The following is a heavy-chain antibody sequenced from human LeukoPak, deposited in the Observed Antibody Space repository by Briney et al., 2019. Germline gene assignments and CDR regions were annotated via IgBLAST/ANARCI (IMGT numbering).Heavy chain of an antibody. CDR2: IKRDGSEK. CDR3: ARDAYQLGSYYYGMDV. V-gene: IGHV3-7*01. CDR1: GFTFSNYW. Sequence: GGSLRLSCVASGFTFSNYWMTWVRQAPGKGLEWVANIKRDGSEKYYVDSVKGRFTISRNNAQNSLYLQMNSLRAEDTAVYYCARDAYQLGSYYYGMDVWGQGTTVTVSS. J-gene: IGHJ6*02. D-gene: IGHD2-2*01.